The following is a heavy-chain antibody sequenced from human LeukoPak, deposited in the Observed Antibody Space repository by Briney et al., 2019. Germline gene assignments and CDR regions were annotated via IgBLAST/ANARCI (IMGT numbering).Heavy chain of an antibody. CDR3: ARDLGEQQLPEIGPGWFDP. J-gene: IGHJ5*02. V-gene: IGHV1-24*01. CDR2: FDPEDGET. D-gene: IGHD6-13*01. Sequence: ASVKVSCKVSGYTLTELSMHWVRQAPGKGLEWMGGFDPEDGETIYAQKFQGRVTMTEDTSTDTAYMELSSLRSEDTAVYYCARDLGEQQLPEIGPGWFDPXXXGXLVTVSS. CDR1: GYTLTELS.